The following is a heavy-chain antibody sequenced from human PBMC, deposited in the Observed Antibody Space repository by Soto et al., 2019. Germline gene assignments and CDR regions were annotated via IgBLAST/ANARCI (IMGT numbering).Heavy chain of an antibody. V-gene: IGHV3-33*01. CDR2: IWYDGSNK. CDR3: ARGAAAGTVAYGMDV. CDR1: GFTFSSYG. J-gene: IGHJ6*02. D-gene: IGHD6-13*01. Sequence: QVQLVESGGGVVQPGRSLRLSCAASGFTFSSYGMHWVRQAPGKGLEWVAVIWYDGSNKYYADSVKGRFTISRDNSKNTLYLQMNGLRAEDTAVYYCARGAAAGTVAYGMDVWGQGTTVTVSS.